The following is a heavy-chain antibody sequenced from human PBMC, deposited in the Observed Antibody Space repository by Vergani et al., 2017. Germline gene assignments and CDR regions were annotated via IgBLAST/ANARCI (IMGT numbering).Heavy chain of an antibody. D-gene: IGHD3-3*01. CDR1: DGSIRSSSSY. Sequence: QLRLQESGPGLLKPSETLSLTCSVTDGSIRSSSSYWAWLRQPPGKGLEWIGSIYHQSGTTHYHPSLTGRVIIGVDTTKNQFSLTLNSMATTDTAVYYCATGFSDFDYWGQGSLVTVSS. V-gene: IGHV4-39*01. J-gene: IGHJ4*02. CDR3: ATGFSDFDY. CDR2: IYHQSGTT.